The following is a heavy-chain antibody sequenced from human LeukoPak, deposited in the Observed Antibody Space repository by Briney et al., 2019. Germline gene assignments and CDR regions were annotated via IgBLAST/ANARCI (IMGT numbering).Heavy chain of an antibody. Sequence: GGSLRLSCAASGFTFSSYWMHWVRQAPGKGLVWVSRIKSDGSSTSYADSVKGRFTISRDNAKNTLYLQMNSLRAEDTAVYYCARDQLYCTGGTCYFDYWGQGTLVTVSS. CDR3: ARDQLYCTGGTCYFDY. D-gene: IGHD2-8*02. CDR2: IKSDGSST. CDR1: GFTFSSYW. V-gene: IGHV3-74*01. J-gene: IGHJ4*02.